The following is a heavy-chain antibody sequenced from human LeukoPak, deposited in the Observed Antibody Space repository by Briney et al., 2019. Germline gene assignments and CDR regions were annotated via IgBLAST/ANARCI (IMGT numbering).Heavy chain of an antibody. Sequence: ASVKVSCKASGYTFTNFYLHWVRQAPGQGLEWMGINNPTTGSTTYAQKLQGRVTMTRDMSTSTVHMELSSLRSEDTAVYFCARDLNPQSIGMRAFDIWGQGTMVTASS. J-gene: IGHJ3*02. CDR2: NNPTTGST. V-gene: IGHV1-46*01. CDR3: ARDLNPQSIGMRAFDI. D-gene: IGHD1-14*01. CDR1: GYTFTNFY.